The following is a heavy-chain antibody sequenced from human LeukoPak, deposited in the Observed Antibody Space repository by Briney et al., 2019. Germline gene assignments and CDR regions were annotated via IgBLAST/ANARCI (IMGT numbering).Heavy chain of an antibody. Sequence: GRSLRLSCAASGFTFSSYGMHWVRQAPGKGLEWVAVISYDGSNKYYADSVKGRFTIPRDNSKNTLYLQMNSLRAEDTAVYYCAKDGLNYDSSLSYWGQGTLVTVSS. J-gene: IGHJ4*02. CDR2: ISYDGSNK. CDR3: AKDGLNYDSSLSY. V-gene: IGHV3-30*18. CDR1: GFTFSSYG. D-gene: IGHD3-22*01.